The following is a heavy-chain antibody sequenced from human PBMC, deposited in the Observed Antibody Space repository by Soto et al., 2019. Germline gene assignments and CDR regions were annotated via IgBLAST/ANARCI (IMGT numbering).Heavy chain of an antibody. J-gene: IGHJ4*02. V-gene: IGHV3-48*01. CDR3: AREIDYGDYDY. CDR2: ISSSSSTI. D-gene: IGHD4-17*01. CDR1: GFTFSSYS. Sequence: EVQLVESGGGLVQPGGSLRLSCAASGFTFSSYSMNWVRQAPGKGLEWVSYISSSSSTIYYADSVKGRFTISRDNAKNARYLQMNSLRAEDTAVYYCAREIDYGDYDYWGQGTLVTVSS.